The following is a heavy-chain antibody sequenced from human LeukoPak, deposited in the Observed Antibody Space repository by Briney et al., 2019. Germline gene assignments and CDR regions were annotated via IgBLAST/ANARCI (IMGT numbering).Heavy chain of an antibody. V-gene: IGHV4-39*01. CDR3: ASYYKVVFDY. Sequence: SETLSLTCTVSGGSISSSSYYWGWIRQPPGKGLEWIGSIYYSGSTYYNPSLKSRVTISVDTSKNQFSLKLSSVTAADTAVYYCASYYKVVFDYWGQGTLVTVSS. CDR2: IYYSGST. D-gene: IGHD3-10*01. CDR1: GGSISSSSYY. J-gene: IGHJ4*02.